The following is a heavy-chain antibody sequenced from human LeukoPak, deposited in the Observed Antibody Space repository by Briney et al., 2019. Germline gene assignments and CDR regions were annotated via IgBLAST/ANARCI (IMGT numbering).Heavy chain of an antibody. CDR1: GFTFRAYS. D-gene: IGHD6-13*01. CDR2: ISGSGGST. CDR3: AKGGARAAVTGYFDY. J-gene: IGHJ4*02. Sequence: PGGSLRLSCAASGFTFRAYSMNWVRQAPGKGLEWVSGISGSGGSTYYADSVKGRLIISRANYKNTLYLQMNSLRAEDTALYYCAKGGARAAVTGYFDYWGQGTLVTVSS. V-gene: IGHV3-23*01.